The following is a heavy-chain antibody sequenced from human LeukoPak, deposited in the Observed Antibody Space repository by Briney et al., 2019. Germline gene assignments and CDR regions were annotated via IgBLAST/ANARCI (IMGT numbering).Heavy chain of an antibody. Sequence: SETLSLTCTVSGGSISSYYWSWIRQPPGKGLEWIGDIYYSGSTNYNPPLKSRVTTSVDTSKNQFSLKLSSVTAADTAVYYCAGLKVVWYYFDYWGQGTLVTVSS. V-gene: IGHV4-59*08. CDR1: GGSISSYY. J-gene: IGHJ4*02. D-gene: IGHD2-8*02. CDR2: IYYSGST. CDR3: AGLKVVWYYFDY.